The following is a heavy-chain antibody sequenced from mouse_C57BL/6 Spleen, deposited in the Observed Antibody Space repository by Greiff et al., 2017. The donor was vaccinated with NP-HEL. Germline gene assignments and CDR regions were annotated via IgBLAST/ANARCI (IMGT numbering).Heavy chain of an antibody. CDR1: GYTFTSYW. V-gene: IGHV1-69*01. J-gene: IGHJ3*01. CDR3: ARGITTVEFAY. Sequence: QVQLQQSGAELVMPGASVKLSCKASGYTFTSYWMHWVKQRPGQGLEWIGEIDPSDSYTNYNQKFKGKSTLTVDKSSSTAYMQLSSLTSEDSAVYYCARGITTVEFAYWGQGTLVTVSA. D-gene: IGHD1-1*01. CDR2: IDPSDSYT.